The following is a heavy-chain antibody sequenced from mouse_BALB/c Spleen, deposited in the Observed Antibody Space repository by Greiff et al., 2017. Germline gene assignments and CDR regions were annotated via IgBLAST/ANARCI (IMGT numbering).Heavy chain of an antibody. CDR1: GFTFSSYG. CDR2: INSNGGST. J-gene: IGHJ2*01. Sequence: EVQLQESGGGLVQPGGSLKLSCAASGFTFSSYGMSWVRQTPDKRLELVATINSNGGSTYYPDSVKGRFTISRDNAKNTLYLQMSSLKSEDTAMYYCARGHDGYYFDYWGQGTTLTVSS. D-gene: IGHD2-3*01. CDR3: ARGHDGYYFDY. V-gene: IGHV5-6-3*01.